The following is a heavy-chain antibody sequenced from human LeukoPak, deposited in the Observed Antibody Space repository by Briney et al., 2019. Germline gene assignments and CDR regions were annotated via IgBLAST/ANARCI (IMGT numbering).Heavy chain of an antibody. D-gene: IGHD3-10*01. CDR3: ARRYGSGSSGTFDY. CDR1: GGSISSYY. CDR2: IYYSGST. V-gene: IGHV4-59*01. Sequence: HPSETLSLTCTVSGGSISSYYWSWIRQPPGKGLEWIGYIYYSGSTNYNPSLKSRVTISVDTSKNQFSLKLSSVTAADTAVYYCARRYGSGSSGTFDYWGQGTLVTVSS. J-gene: IGHJ4*02.